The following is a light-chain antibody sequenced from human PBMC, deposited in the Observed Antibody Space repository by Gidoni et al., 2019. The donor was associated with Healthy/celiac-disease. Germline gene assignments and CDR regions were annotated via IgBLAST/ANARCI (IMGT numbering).Light chain of an antibody. Sequence: SSELTQDPAVSVALGQPVRITCQGDSLRSYYANWFQQKPRQAPALVIYGKNNRPSGIPDRFSGSSSGNTASLTITGAQAEDEADYYCDSRDSSGTHVVFGGGTKLTVL. CDR1: SLRSYY. V-gene: IGLV3-19*01. CDR2: GKN. J-gene: IGLJ3*02. CDR3: DSRDSSGTHVV.